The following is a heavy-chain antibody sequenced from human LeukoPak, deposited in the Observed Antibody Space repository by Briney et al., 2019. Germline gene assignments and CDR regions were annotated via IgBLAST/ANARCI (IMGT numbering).Heavy chain of an antibody. CDR2: INPNSGGT. J-gene: IGHJ3*02. D-gene: IGHD4-17*01. CDR3: ARDLRLAWNTVTTNAFDI. CDR1: GYTFTGYY. Sequence: ASVKVSCKASGYTFTGYYMHWVRQAPGQGLEWMGRINPNSGGTNYAQKFQGRVTMTRDTSISTAYMELSRLRSDDTAVYYCARDLRLAWNTVTTNAFDIWGRGTMVTVSS. V-gene: IGHV1-2*06.